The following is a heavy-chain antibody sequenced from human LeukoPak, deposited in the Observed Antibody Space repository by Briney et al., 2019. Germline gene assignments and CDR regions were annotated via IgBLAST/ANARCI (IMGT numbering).Heavy chain of an antibody. J-gene: IGHJ5*02. CDR3: ASGYWFDP. CDR2: INHSGST. CDR1: SGSFSGYY. V-gene: IGHV4-34*01. Sequence: SETLSLTCAVYSGSFSGYYWSWIRQPPGKGLEWIGEINHSGSTNYNPSLKSRVTISVDTSKNQFSLKLSPVTAADTAVYYCASGYWFDPWGQGTLVTVSS.